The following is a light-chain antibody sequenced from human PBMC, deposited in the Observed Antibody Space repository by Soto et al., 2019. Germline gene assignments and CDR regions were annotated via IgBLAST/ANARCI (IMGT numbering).Light chain of an antibody. CDR3: LQYSSHSWT. Sequence: DIQMTQSHSTLSPSVGDTVTITCRASRSISDWLAWYQQKPGKAPKLLIFDASSLKSGVPSRFSGSGSGTEFTLTISRLQPDDVATYYCLQYSSHSWTFGQGTKVDIK. CDR1: RSISDW. V-gene: IGKV1-5*01. J-gene: IGKJ1*01. CDR2: DAS.